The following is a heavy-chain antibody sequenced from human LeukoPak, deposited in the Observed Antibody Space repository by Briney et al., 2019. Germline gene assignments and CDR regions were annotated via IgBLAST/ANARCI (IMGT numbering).Heavy chain of an antibody. V-gene: IGHV3-74*01. CDR1: GFTFSSYW. D-gene: IGHD2-2*01. J-gene: IGHJ4*02. Sequence: GGSLRLSCAASGFTFSSYWMHWVRHAPGKGLVWVSRINSDGSSTYYADSLKGRFTISRDNAKNTLYLQMNSLRAEDTAVYYCARDRCSSTSCYFDYWGQGTLVTVSS. CDR2: INSDGSST. CDR3: ARDRCSSTSCYFDY.